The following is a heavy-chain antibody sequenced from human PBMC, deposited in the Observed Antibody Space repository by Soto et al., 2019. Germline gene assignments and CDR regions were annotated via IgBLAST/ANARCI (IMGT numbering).Heavy chain of an antibody. CDR2: ISSSSSTI. CDR1: GFTFSSYS. Sequence: GGSLRLSCAASGFTFSSYSMNWVRQAPGKGLEWVSYISSSSSTIYYADSVKGRFTISRDNAKNSLYLQMNSLRAEDTAVYYCARDRMPDDYYYMDVWGKGTTVTVSS. V-gene: IGHV3-48*01. D-gene: IGHD2-2*01. CDR3: ARDRMPDDYYYMDV. J-gene: IGHJ6*03.